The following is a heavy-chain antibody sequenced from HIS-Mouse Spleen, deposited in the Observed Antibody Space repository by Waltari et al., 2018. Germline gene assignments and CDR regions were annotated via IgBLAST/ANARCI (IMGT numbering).Heavy chain of an antibody. CDR3: AREIPYSSSWYDWYFDL. CDR2: IYYSGST. D-gene: IGHD6-13*01. Sequence: QLQLQESGPGLVKPSETLSLTCTVSGGSISSSSYYCGWIRQPPGKGLEWIGSIYYSGSTYYNPSLKSRVTISVDTSKNQFSLKLSSVTAADTAEYYCAREIPYSSSWYDWYFDLWGRGTLVTVSS. V-gene: IGHV4-39*07. CDR1: GGSISSSSYY. J-gene: IGHJ2*01.